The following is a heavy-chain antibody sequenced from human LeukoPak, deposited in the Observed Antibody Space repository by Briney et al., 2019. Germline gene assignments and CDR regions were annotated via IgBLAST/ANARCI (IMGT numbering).Heavy chain of an antibody. J-gene: IGHJ6*03. D-gene: IGHD3-22*01. V-gene: IGHV3-73*01. CDR1: GFTFSGSA. CDR3: AKGGNYDSSSGYMDV. CDR2: IRSKANSYAT. Sequence: AGGSLRLSCAASGFTFSGSAMHWVRQASGKGLEWVGRIRSKANSYATAYAASVKGRFTISRDDSKNTAYLQMNSLRAEDTAVYYRAKGGNYDSSSGYMDVWGKGTTVTVSS.